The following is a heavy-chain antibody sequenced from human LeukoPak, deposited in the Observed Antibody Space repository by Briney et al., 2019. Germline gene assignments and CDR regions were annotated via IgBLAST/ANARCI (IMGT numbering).Heavy chain of an antibody. J-gene: IGHJ3*02. CDR1: GFTFSNYW. V-gene: IGHV3-7*01. Sequence: GGSLRLSCAASGFTFSNYWMTWVRQAPGKGLEWVASIKQGGSEKYYVDSVKGRFTISRDNAKNSLYLQMNSLRPEDTAVYFCTRDIRLTTDRDAFDIWGQGTMVTVSS. CDR2: IKQGGSEK. CDR3: TRDIRLTTDRDAFDI. D-gene: IGHD1-14*01.